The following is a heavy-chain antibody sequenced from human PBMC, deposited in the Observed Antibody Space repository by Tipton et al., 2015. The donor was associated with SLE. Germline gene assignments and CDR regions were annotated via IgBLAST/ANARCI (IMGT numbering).Heavy chain of an antibody. J-gene: IGHJ4*02. D-gene: IGHD1-26*01. Sequence: TLSLTCTVSGGSISSSSYYWGWIRQPPGKGLEWIGNIFYTGSTYYNPSLKSRVTISVDTSKNQFSLKLSSVIAADTAVYYCARHLWELPYYFDYWGQGTLVTVSS. CDR2: IFYTGST. CDR1: GGSISSSSYY. CDR3: ARHLWELPYYFDY. V-gene: IGHV4-39*01.